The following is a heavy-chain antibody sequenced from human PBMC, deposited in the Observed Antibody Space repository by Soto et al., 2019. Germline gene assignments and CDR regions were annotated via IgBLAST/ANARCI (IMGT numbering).Heavy chain of an antibody. Sequence: QVQLVQSGAEVKKPGASVTVSCKTSGYTFSNYGINWVRQPPGQGLEWMGWISDYNGNTNYAQTVQRRVTMTTDTSTGTVYMELRSLKSDDTAIYYCSRFIMVGGWFDPNYYHGMDVWGQGTTVTVSS. CDR3: SRFIMVGGWFDPNYYHGMDV. V-gene: IGHV1-18*01. CDR2: ISDYNGNT. D-gene: IGHD6-19*01. CDR1: GYTFSNYG. J-gene: IGHJ6*02.